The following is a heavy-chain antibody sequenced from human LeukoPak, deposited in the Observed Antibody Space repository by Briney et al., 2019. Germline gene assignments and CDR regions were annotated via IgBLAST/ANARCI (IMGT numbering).Heavy chain of an antibody. Sequence: GGSLSLSCAASGFSFTTYWMSWVRQAPGKGLEWVANIKQDGTEKYYVDSVKGRFTISRDNAKNSLSLQMNSLRVEDTAVYYCAELAKYFYVSETYYFFEHWGQGTPVSASS. V-gene: IGHV3-7*01. CDR1: GFSFTTYW. CDR3: AELAKYFYVSETYYFFEH. J-gene: IGHJ6*01. D-gene: IGHD3-10*01. CDR2: IKQDGTEK.